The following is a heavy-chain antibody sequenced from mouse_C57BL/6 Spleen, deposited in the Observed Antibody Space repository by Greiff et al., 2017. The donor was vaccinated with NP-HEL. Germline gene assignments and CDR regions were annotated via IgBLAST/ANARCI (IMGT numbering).Heavy chain of an antibody. CDR1: GYTFTSYW. CDR3: ARLGDDGFAY. J-gene: IGHJ3*01. V-gene: IGHV1-64*01. CDR2: IHPNSGST. D-gene: IGHD3-1*01. Sequence: QVQLQQSGAELVKPGASVKLSCKASGYTFTSYWMHWVKQRPGQGLEWIGMIHPNSGSTNYNEKFKSKATLTVDKSSSTAYMQLSSLTSEDSAVYYCARLGDDGFAYWGQGTLVTVSA.